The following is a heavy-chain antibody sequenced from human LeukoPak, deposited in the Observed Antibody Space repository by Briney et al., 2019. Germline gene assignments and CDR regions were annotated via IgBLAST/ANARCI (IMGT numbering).Heavy chain of an antibody. CDR2: IYESGST. D-gene: IGHD3-10*01. V-gene: IGHV4-34*11. CDR1: GGSLIDYY. CDR3: ARLLWFVEGFFLSY. J-gene: IGHJ4*02. Sequence: SETLSLTCAVYGGSLIDYYWTWIRQPPGKELEWLGYIYESGSTNYNPSLKSRVTISVDTSKNQFSLNLRSVTAADTGVYFCARLLWFVEGFFLSYWGPGTLVAVSS.